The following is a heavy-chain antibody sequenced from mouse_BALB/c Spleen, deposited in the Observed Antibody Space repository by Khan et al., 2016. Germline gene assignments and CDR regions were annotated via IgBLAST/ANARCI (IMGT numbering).Heavy chain of an antibody. J-gene: IGHJ3*01. CDR2: ISYSGST. CDR1: GYSITSDYV. Sequence: EVQLQESGAGLVKPSPSLYLTCTVSGYSITSDYVWNWIRQFPENKLEWMGNISYSGSTRYNPYLKSRISITRDTSTNQVFLQLKSVTTVESDTYYCARSMITTGFAYWGQGTLVTVSA. D-gene: IGHD2-4*01. CDR3: ARSMITTGFAY. V-gene: IGHV3-2*02.